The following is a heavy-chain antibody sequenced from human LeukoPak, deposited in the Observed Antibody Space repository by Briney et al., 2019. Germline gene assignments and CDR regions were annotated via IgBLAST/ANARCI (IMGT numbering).Heavy chain of an antibody. D-gene: IGHD2/OR15-2a*01. CDR1: GFTFSSYA. V-gene: IGHV3-23*01. CDR2: ISGSGGST. CDR3: AKDLSSSPVPRFDP. Sequence: GGSLTLSCAASGFTFSSYAMSWVRQAPGKGLEWVSAISGSGGSTYYADSVKGRFTISRDNSKNTLYLQMNSLRAEDTAVYYCAKDLSSSPVPRFDPWGQGTLVTVSS. J-gene: IGHJ5*02.